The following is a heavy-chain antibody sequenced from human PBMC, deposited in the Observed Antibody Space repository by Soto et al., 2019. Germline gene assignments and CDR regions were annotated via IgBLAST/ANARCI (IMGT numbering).Heavy chain of an antibody. CDR3: ARVYDSSGYYTPGRYGMDV. J-gene: IGHJ6*02. Sequence: SVNVSCKASGGTFSSYAISWVRRAPGQGLEWMGGIIPIFGTANYAQKFQGRVTITADESTSTAYMELSSLRSEDTAVYYCARVYDSSGYYTPGRYGMDVWGPGTTVTAP. D-gene: IGHD3-22*01. CDR1: GGTFSSYA. V-gene: IGHV1-69*13. CDR2: IIPIFGTA.